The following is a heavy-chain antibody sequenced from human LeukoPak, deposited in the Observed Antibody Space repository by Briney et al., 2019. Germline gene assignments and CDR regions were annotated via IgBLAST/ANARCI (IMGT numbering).Heavy chain of an antibody. CDR2: IYSGGNT. J-gene: IGHJ4*02. D-gene: IGHD5-12*01. Sequence: GGSLRLSCAASGVTVSGNYMTWVRQAPGKGLEWVSVIYSGGNTYYADSVKGRFTISRDNSKNTMYLQMNSLRAEDTAVYYCARSFGYGGYVSFDFWGQGTLVTVSS. CDR3: ARSFGYGGYVSFDF. CDR1: GVTVSGNY. V-gene: IGHV3-53*01.